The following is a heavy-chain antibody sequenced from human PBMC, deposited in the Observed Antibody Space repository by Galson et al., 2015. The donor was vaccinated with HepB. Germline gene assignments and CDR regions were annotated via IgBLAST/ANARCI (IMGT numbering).Heavy chain of an antibody. CDR1: GYTFTDYY. J-gene: IGHJ4*02. CDR3: ARDADGYNSEGGDF. D-gene: IGHD5-24*01. V-gene: IGHV1-2*06. CDR2: INPNSGGT. Sequence: SVKVSCKASGYTFTDYYLHWVRQAPGQGFEWMGRINPNSGGTNTAQNFQGRVTMTRDTSISTAYMELSRLRSDDTAVYYCARDADGYNSEGGDFWGQGTLVTVSS.